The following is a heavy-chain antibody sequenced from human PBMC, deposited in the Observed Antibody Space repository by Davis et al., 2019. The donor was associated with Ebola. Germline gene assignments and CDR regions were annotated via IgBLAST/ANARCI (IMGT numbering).Heavy chain of an antibody. J-gene: IGHJ6*02. CDR3: ARDCIRTGCYNYGMDV. CDR1: GGTFSNYT. CDR2: VIPILGTA. D-gene: IGHD2-2*02. Sequence: SVKVSCKASGGTFSNYTFHWVRQAPGQGLEWMGRVIPILGTADYAQRFQGRVTITADTSTHTAYMELSSLRSEDTAVYYCARDCIRTGCYNYGMDVWGQGTTVTVSS. V-gene: IGHV1-69*08.